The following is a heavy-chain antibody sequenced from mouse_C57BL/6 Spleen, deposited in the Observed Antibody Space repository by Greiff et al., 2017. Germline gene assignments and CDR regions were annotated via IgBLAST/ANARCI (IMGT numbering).Heavy chain of an antibody. Sequence: QVQLKQPGAELVRPGSSVKLSCKASGYTFTSYWMHWVKQRPIQGLEWIGNIDPSDSETHYNQKFKDKATLTVDKSSSTAYMQLSSLTSADSAVYYCAKDGSSYGYFDVWGTGTTVTVSS. CDR2: IDPSDSET. J-gene: IGHJ1*03. D-gene: IGHD1-1*01. CDR1: GYTFTSYW. V-gene: IGHV1-52*01. CDR3: AKDGSSYGYFDV.